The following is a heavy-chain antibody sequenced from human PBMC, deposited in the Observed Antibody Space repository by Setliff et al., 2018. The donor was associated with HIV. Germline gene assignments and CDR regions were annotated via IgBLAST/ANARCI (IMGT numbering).Heavy chain of an antibody. CDR1: GHAFTNYD. CDR2: MNPNSGVS. V-gene: IGHV1-8*01. D-gene: IGHD3-10*01. CDR3: ARGKGVGGVIITGGLDV. J-gene: IGHJ6*02. Sequence: ASVKVSCKPSGHAFTNYDIHWMRRATGQGLEWMGWMNPNSGVSGYALKFHDRVTMTRDTSITTAYLELSSLTSEDTAVYYCARGKGVGGVIITGGLDVWGQGTTVTVSS.